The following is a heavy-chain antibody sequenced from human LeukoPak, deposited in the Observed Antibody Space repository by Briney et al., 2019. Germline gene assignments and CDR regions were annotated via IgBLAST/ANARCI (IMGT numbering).Heavy chain of an antibody. CDR3: AKDNSNWSFDY. V-gene: IGHV3-30*02. CDR2: IRYDGSDQ. CDR1: GFTFSSYG. Sequence: GGSQRLSCAASGFTFSSYGIHWVRQAPGKGLDWVAFIRYDGSDQYYTDSVKGRFTISRDNSKNTLYLQMNRLRAEDTAIYYCAKDNSNWSFDYWGQGTLVTVSS. J-gene: IGHJ4*02. D-gene: IGHD6-13*01.